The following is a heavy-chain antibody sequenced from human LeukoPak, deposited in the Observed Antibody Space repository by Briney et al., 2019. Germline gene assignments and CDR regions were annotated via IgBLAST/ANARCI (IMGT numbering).Heavy chain of an antibody. V-gene: IGHV4-34*01. Sequence: SETLSLTCAVYGGSFSGYYWSWIRQPPGKGLEWIGEINHSGSTNYNPSLKSRVTISVDTSKNQFSLKLSSVTAADTAVYYCARVIGRVRGFLVAATRWDWFDPWGQGTLVTVSS. CDR1: GGSFSGYY. J-gene: IGHJ5*02. D-gene: IGHD3-10*01. CDR3: ARVIGRVRGFLVAATRWDWFDP. CDR2: INHSGST.